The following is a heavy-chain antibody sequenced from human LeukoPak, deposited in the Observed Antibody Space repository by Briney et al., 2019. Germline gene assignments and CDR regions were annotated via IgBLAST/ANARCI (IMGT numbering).Heavy chain of an antibody. D-gene: IGHD2-15*01. Sequence: GASVKVSCKASGYTFTSYDINWVRQATGQGLEWMGWMNPNSGNTGYAQKFQGRVNMTRNTSISTAYMELSSLRSEDTAVYYCASSRCSGGSCYSGLDYWGQGTLVTVSS. V-gene: IGHV1-8*01. CDR3: ASSRCSGGSCYSGLDY. J-gene: IGHJ4*02. CDR1: GYTFTSYD. CDR2: MNPNSGNT.